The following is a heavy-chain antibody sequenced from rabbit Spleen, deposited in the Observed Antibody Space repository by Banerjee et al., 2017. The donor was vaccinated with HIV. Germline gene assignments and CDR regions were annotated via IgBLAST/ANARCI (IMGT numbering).Heavy chain of an antibody. CDR2: IYTGGSGGV. CDR3: ARGSAAMTMVITGYYLTL. Sequence: QEQLVESGGDLVKPGASLTLTCTASGFDLSDYYYMYWVRQAPGKGLEWIGCIYTGGSGGVYYASWTKGRFTISKTSSTTVTLQMTSLTAADTATYFCARGSAAMTMVITGYYLTLWGPGTLVTVS. V-gene: IGHV1S45*01. D-gene: IGHD2-1*01. CDR1: GFDLSDYYY. J-gene: IGHJ4*01.